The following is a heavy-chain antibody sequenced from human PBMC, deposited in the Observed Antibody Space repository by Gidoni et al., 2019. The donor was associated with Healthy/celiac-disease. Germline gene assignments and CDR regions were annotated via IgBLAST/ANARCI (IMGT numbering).Heavy chain of an antibody. D-gene: IGHD6-13*01. Sequence: EVQLVESGGGLIQPGGSLRLSCAASGFTVSSNYMSWVRQAPGKGLEWVSVIYSGGSTYYADSVKGRFTISRDNSKNTLYLQMNSLRAEDTAVYYCARDLGSSSWYDVRYYYYGMDVWGQGTTVTVSS. V-gene: IGHV3-53*01. CDR2: IYSGGST. CDR1: GFTVSSNY. CDR3: ARDLGSSSWYDVRYYYYGMDV. J-gene: IGHJ6*02.